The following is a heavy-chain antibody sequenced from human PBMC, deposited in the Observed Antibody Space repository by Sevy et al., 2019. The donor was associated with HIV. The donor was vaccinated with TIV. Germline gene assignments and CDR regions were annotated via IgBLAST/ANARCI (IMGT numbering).Heavy chain of an antibody. D-gene: IGHD2-15*01. V-gene: IGHV4-61*01. CDR2: IYDTGNT. CDR3: ARVVGESCSGGTCSGWFDP. CDR1: GDSVTSSPHY. Sequence: SETLSLTCIVSGDSVTSSPHYWTWILQPPGKGLDWIAYIYDTGNTNYNPSLRDRVTISVDISKNQFSPKLSSVTAAETVVYDCARVVGESCSGGTCSGWFDPWGQGTQVTVSS. J-gene: IGHJ5*02.